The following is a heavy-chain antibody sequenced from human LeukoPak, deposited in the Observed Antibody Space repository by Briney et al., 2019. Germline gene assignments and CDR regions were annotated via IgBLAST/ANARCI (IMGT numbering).Heavy chain of an antibody. CDR1: GGSFSGYY. CDR3: ARHYLQWLIRY. D-gene: IGHD6-19*01. V-gene: IGHV4-34*01. J-gene: IGHJ4*02. Sequence: SETLSLTCAVYGGSFSGYYWSWIRQPPGKGLEWIGEINHSESTNYNPSLKSRVTISVDTSKNQFSLKLSSVTAADTAVYYCARHYLQWLIRYWGQGTLVTVSS. CDR2: INHSEST.